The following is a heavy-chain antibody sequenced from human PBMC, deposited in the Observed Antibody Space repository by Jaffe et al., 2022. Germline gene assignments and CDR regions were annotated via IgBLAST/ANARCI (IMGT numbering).Heavy chain of an antibody. V-gene: IGHV4-34*01. CDR1: GGSFSGYY. CDR3: ARGPRDGYPPRGRGFDY. Sequence: QVQLQQWGAGLLKPSETLSLTCAVYGGSFSGYYWSWIRQPPGKGLEWIGEINHSGSTNYNPSLKSRVTISVDTSKNQFSLKLSSVTAADTAVYYCARGPRDGYPPRGRGFDYWGQGTLVTVSS. D-gene: IGHD2-21*01. CDR2: INHSGST. J-gene: IGHJ4*02.